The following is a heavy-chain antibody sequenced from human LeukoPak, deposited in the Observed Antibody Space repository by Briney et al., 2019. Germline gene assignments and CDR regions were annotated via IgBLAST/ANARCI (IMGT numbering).Heavy chain of an antibody. CDR3: ARDLYIAVAGGFDY. J-gene: IGHJ4*02. Sequence: AASVKVSFKSSLYTYTGYYMHWVRQAPGQGLEWMGWINPNSGGTNYAQKFQGWVTMARDTCISTAYMEMSRLRSDDTAVYYCARDLYIAVAGGFDYWGQGTLVTVSS. V-gene: IGHV1-2*04. CDR1: LYTYTGYY. CDR2: INPNSGGT. D-gene: IGHD6-19*01.